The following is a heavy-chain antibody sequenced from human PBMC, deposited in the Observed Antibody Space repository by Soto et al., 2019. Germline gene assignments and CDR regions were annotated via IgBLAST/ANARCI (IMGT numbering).Heavy chain of an antibody. CDR1: GYSISSGDYY. CDR2: IYYSGDT. V-gene: IGHV4-30-4*01. CDR3: ARALIQLWPHYYYGMDV. J-gene: IGHJ6*02. Sequence: PSETLSLTCAVSGYSISSGDYYWSWIRQPPGKGLEWIGYIYYSGDTYYNPSLKSRVTISVDTSKNQFSLKLSSVTAADTAVYYCARALIQLWPHYYYGMDVWGQGTTVTVSS. D-gene: IGHD5-18*01.